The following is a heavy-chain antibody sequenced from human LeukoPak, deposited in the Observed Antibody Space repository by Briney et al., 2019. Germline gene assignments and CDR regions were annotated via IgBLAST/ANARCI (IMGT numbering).Heavy chain of an antibody. CDR3: ARGGRAAAVNY. V-gene: IGHV3-48*03. CDR1: GFTFSSYE. D-gene: IGHD6-13*01. J-gene: IGHJ4*02. CDR2: ISSSGSTI. Sequence: PGGSLRLSCAASGFTFSSYEMNWVRQGPGKGLEWVSYISSSGSTIYYADSVKGRSTISRDNAKNSLYLQMNSLRAEDTAVYYCARGGRAAAVNYWGQGTLVTVSS.